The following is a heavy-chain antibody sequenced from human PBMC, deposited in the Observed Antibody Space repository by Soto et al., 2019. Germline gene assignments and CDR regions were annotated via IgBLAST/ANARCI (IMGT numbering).Heavy chain of an antibody. CDR1: GFTLSSYS. V-gene: IGHV3-21*04. Sequence: GGSLRLSCAASGFTLSSYSMNWVRQAPGKGLEWVSSISSSSSRIYYADSVKGRSTISRDNSKNTLYLQMDSLRAEDTAVYYCAKCLSAYAHGGFDSWGQGTLVTVSS. J-gene: IGHJ4*02. CDR3: AKCLSAYAHGGFDS. D-gene: IGHD5-12*01. CDR2: ISSSSSRI.